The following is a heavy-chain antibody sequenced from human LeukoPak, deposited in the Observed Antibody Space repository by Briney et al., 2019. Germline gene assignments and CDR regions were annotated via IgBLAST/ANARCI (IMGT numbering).Heavy chain of an antibody. CDR3: ARDLGFCPSTSCRYFDF. D-gene: IGHD2-2*01. CDR2: IYHSGST. Sequence: SETLSLTCTVSGYSISSGYYWGWIRQPPGKGLEWIGSIYHSGSTYYNPSLKSRVTISVDTSKNQFSLKLSSVTAADTAVYYCARDLGFCPSTSCRYFDFWGQGTLVTVSS. J-gene: IGHJ4*02. CDR1: GYSISSGYY. V-gene: IGHV4-38-2*02.